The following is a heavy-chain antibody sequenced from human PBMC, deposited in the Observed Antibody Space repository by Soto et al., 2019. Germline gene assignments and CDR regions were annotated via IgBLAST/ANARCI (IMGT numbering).Heavy chain of an antibody. CDR1: GFTFSSAW. V-gene: IGHV3-15*07. D-gene: IGHD3-3*01. Sequence: GGSLRLSCAASGFTFSSAWMNWVRQAPGKGLEWVGRIKSRADGGTTDYAAPVKGRFTISRDNSKNTLYLQMNSLRAEDTAVYYCATHQPYYDFWSGHSLARWYFDLWGRGTLVTVSS. J-gene: IGHJ2*01. CDR3: ATHQPYYDFWSGHSLARWYFDL. CDR2: IKSRADGGTT.